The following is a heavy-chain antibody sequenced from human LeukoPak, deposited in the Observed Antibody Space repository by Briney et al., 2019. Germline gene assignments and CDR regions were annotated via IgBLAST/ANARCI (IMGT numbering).Heavy chain of an antibody. CDR3: VRRGSTGWYDS. V-gene: IGHV3-64D*08. CDR2: ITSDGRNT. D-gene: IGHD6-19*01. Sequence: GGSLRLSCSASGFTFSTDAMHWVRQAPGRGLEYVSSITSDGRNTYYADSVKGRFTLSRDNSKNTLFLQMSSLRSEDTALYYCVRRGSTGWYDSWGQGTLVTVSS. CDR1: GFTFSTDA. J-gene: IGHJ5*01.